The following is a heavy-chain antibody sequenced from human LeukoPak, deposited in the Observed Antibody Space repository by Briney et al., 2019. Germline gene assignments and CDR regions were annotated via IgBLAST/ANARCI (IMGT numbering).Heavy chain of an antibody. D-gene: IGHD3-3*01. CDR2: IYTSGST. V-gene: IGHV4-4*07. CDR3: AVSDFWSGYYTGDY. CDR1: GGSISSYY. Sequence: SETLSLTCTVSGGSISSYYWSWVRQPAGKGLEWIGRIYTSGSTKYNPSLKRRVTMSVDTSKNQFSLKLSSVTAADTAVYYCAVSDFWSGYYTGDYWGQGTLVTVSS. J-gene: IGHJ4*02.